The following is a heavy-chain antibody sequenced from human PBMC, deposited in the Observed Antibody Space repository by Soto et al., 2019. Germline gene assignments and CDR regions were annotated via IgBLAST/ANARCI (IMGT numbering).Heavy chain of an antibody. D-gene: IGHD6-13*01. CDR2: IIPIFGTA. CDR3: ARVPDSSSWYGGSRLVNWFDP. J-gene: IGHJ5*02. V-gene: IGHV1-69*13. CDR1: GGTFSSYA. Sequence: SVKVSCKASGGTFSSYAISWVRQAPGQGLEWMGGIIPIFGTANYAQKFQGRVTITADESTSTAYMELSSLRSEDTAVYYCARVPDSSSWYGGSRLVNWFDPWGQGTLVTVSS.